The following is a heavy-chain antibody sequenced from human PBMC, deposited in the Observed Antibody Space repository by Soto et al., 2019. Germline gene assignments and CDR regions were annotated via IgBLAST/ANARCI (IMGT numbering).Heavy chain of an antibody. D-gene: IGHD2-2*01. CDR1: GFTFSNFA. V-gene: IGHV3-23*01. Sequence: EVQVLESGGGSVQPGGSLRLSCAASGFTFSNFAMSWVRHAPGKGLEWVSEITGSTGTTYYADSVKGRFIISRDNSKNTVHLRMNNLRAEDTAVYYCAKDTSSSPYYMDVWGKGTTVTVSS. J-gene: IGHJ6*03. CDR3: AKDTSSSPYYMDV. CDR2: ITGSTGTT.